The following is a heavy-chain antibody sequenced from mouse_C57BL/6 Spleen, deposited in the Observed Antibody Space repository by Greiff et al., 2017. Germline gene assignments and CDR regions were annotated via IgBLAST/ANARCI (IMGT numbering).Heavy chain of an antibody. V-gene: IGHV6-3*01. CDR2: IRLKSDNYAT. CDR1: GFTFSNYW. J-gene: IGHJ1*03. Sequence: VQLKESGGGLVQPGGSMKLSCVASGFTFSNYWMNWVRQSPEKGLEWVAQIRLKSDNYATHYAESVKGRFTISRDDSKSSVYLQMNNLRAEDTGIYYCTGGVMVPNWDVWYFDVWGTGTTVTVSS. CDR3: TGGVMVPNWDVWYFDV. D-gene: IGHD4-1*02.